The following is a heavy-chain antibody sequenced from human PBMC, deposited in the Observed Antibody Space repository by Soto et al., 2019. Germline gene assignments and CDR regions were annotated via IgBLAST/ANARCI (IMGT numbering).Heavy chain of an antibody. V-gene: IGHV3-11*01. CDR3: ARGRSDPRPSGFDI. D-gene: IGHD3-16*02. J-gene: IGHJ3*02. CDR2: ITSRGPTM. Sequence: GGSLRLSCAASGFTFSDYYMSWIRQAPGKGLEWVSYITSRGPTMSYADSVKGRFTISRDNARNSLYLQMNSLRVEDTAVYYCARGRSDPRPSGFDIWGQGTMVTVSS. CDR1: GFTFSDYY.